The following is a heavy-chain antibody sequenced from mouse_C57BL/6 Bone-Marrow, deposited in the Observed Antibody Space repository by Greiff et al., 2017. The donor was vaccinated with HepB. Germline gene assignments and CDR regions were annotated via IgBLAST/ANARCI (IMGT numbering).Heavy chain of an antibody. D-gene: IGHD2-4*01. Sequence: EVMLVESGEGLVKPGGSLKLSCAASGFTFSSYAMSWVRQTPEKRLEWVAYISSGGDYIYYADTVKGRFTISRDNARNTLYLQMSSLKSEDTAMYYCTRDYDYDRGVAYWGQGTLVTVSA. CDR1: GFTFSSYA. V-gene: IGHV5-9-1*02. CDR3: TRDYDYDRGVAY. CDR2: ISSGGDYI. J-gene: IGHJ3*01.